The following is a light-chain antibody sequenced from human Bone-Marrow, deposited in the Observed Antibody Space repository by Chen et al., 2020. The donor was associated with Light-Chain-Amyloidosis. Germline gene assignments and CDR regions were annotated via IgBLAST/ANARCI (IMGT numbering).Light chain of an antibody. Sequence: SYELTQPPSVSVSPGQTARITCSGDDLPTKYAYWYQQKPGQAPVLVIHRDTERPSGISERFSGSSSETTAMLTISGVQAEDEADYHCQSADSSGTYEVIFGGGTKLTVL. V-gene: IGLV3-25*03. J-gene: IGLJ2*01. CDR2: RDT. CDR3: QSADSSGTYEVI. CDR1: DLPTKY.